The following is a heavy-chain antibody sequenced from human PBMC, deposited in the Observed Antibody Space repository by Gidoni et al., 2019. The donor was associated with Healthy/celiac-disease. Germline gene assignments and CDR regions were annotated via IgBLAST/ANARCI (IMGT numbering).Heavy chain of an antibody. J-gene: IGHJ3*02. CDR1: GFTVSSNY. CDR2: IYSGGST. D-gene: IGHD5-18*01. V-gene: IGHV3-53*02. Sequence: EVQLVETGGGLTQPGGSLRLSCAASGFTVSSNYMSWVRQAPGKGLEWISVIYSGGSTYYAYSVKGRFTISRDNSKNTLYLQMNSLRAEDTAVYYCARLTAPRDAFDIWGQGTMVTVSS. CDR3: ARLTAPRDAFDI.